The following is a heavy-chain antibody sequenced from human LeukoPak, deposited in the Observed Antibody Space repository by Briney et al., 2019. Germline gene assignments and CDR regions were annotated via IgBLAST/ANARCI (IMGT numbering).Heavy chain of an antibody. J-gene: IGHJ4*02. V-gene: IGHV4-61*08. CDR2: IHYSGST. CDR3: ARDDASSSSFDY. D-gene: IGHD6-6*01. Sequence: SETLSLTCTVSGGSSSSGDYYWNWIRQRPGKGLEWIGYIHYSGSTNYNPSLKSRVTISVDTSKSQFSLKLSSVTAADTAVYYCARDDASSSSFDYWGQGTLVTVSS. CDR1: GGSSSSGDYY.